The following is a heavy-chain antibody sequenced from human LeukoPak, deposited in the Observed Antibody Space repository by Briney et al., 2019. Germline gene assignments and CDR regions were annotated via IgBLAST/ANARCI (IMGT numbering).Heavy chain of an antibody. D-gene: IGHD3-3*01. V-gene: IGHV1-2*04. CDR3: ARGYDFWSGYYTGIDDY. CDR2: INPNSGGA. J-gene: IGHJ4*02. Sequence: GASVKVSCKASGYTFTGYHMHWVRQAPGQGLEWMGWINPNSGGANYAQKFQGWVTMTRDTSISTAYMELSRLRSDDTAVYYCARGYDFWSGYYTGIDDYWGQGTLVTVSS. CDR1: GYTFTGYH.